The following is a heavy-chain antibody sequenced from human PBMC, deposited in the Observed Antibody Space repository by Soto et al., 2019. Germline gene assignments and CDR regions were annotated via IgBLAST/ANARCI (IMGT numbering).Heavy chain of an antibody. CDR2: ISYDGTIQ. D-gene: IGHD6-13*01. CDR1: GFIFINYG. CDR3: AKSRPGSSWYEGDS. Sequence: QVQLVESGGGVVQPGRSLRLSCAASGFIFINYGMHWVRQAPGKGLEWLAVISYDGTIQYYVDSVKGRFTISRDNSNNTLFLQMNSLRPEDTAVYFCAKSRPGSSWYEGDSWSQGTLVTVSS. J-gene: IGHJ4*02. V-gene: IGHV3-30*18.